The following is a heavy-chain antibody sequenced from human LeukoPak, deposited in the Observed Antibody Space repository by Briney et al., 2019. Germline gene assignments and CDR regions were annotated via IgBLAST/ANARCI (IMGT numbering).Heavy chain of an antibody. J-gene: IGHJ4*02. CDR1: GYSFTSYW. Sequence: GESLKISCKGSGYSFTSYWIGWVRQMPGKGLEWMGIIHPGDSDTRYSPSFQGQVTISADKSITTAYLQWSSLKASDTAMYYCARTYDSSNFELDYWGQGTLVTVSS. D-gene: IGHD3-22*01. CDR2: IHPGDSDT. CDR3: ARTYDSSNFELDY. V-gene: IGHV5-51*01.